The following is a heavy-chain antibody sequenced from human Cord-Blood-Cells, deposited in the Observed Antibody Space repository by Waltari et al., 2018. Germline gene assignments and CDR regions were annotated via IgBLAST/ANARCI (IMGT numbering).Heavy chain of an antibody. D-gene: IGHD7-27*01. CDR3: ARAFIANWYYFDY. CDR2: IYTSGST. J-gene: IGHJ4*02. CDR1: GGSISSYY. Sequence: HVQLQVPVAGLVKPSKTLSLTCTVSGGSISSYYCSWIRQPAGKGLEWIGRIYTSGSTNYNPSLKSRVNMSVDTSKNQFSMKLSSVTVADTAVYYCARAFIANWYYFDYWGQGTLVTVSS. V-gene: IGHV4-4*07.